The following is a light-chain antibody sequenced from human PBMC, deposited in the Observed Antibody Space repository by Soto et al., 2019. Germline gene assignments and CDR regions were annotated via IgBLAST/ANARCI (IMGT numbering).Light chain of an antibody. J-gene: IGKJ1*01. CDR1: QSVNSN. CDR2: GTS. CDR3: QQYNNWPRT. V-gene: IGKV3-15*01. Sequence: EIVMTQSPATLSLSPGERATLSCRASQSVNSNLAWYQQKAGQAPRLLIYGTSTRATGIPARFSGSGSGTEFTLTISSLQSEDFAVYYCQQYNNWPRTFGQGTKVDIK.